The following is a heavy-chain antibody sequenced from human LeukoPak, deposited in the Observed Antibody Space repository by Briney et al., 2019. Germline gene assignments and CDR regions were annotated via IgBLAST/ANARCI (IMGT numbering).Heavy chain of an antibody. J-gene: IGHJ4*02. Sequence: SETLSLTCIVSGGSVSSNGYFWHWIRQPPGRGLEWIGFIYHSGSTNYNPSLKSRVTISVDTSKNQFSLKLSSVTAADTAVYYCARGFSDTAMVSWGQGTLVTVSS. D-gene: IGHD5-18*01. V-gene: IGHV4-61*08. CDR3: ARGFSDTAMVS. CDR1: GGSVSSNGYF. CDR2: IYHSGST.